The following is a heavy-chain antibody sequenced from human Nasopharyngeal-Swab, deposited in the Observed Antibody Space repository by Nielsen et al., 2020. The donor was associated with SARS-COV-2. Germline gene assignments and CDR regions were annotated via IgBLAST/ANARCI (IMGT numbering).Heavy chain of an antibody. Sequence: ERSVRLYCAAFGFTFSSYGMHWVRQAPGKGLEWVAVISYDGSNKYYADSVKGRFTISRDNSKNTLYLQMNSLRAEDTAVYYCALAVYDYIDYWGQGTLVTVSS. J-gene: IGHJ4*02. CDR3: ALAVYDYIDY. CDR2: ISYDGSNK. D-gene: IGHD5/OR15-5a*01. V-gene: IGHV3-30*03. CDR1: GFTFSSYG.